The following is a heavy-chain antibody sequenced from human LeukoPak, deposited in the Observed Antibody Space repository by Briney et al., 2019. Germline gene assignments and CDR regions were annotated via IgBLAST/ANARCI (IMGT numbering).Heavy chain of an antibody. Sequence: SETLSLTCTVSGGSISSSSYYWGWIRQPPGKGLEWIGSIYYSGSTYYNPSLKSRVTISVDTSKNQFSLKLSSVTAADTAVYYCARLGYYDSSGPWGQGTLVTVSS. J-gene: IGHJ5*02. V-gene: IGHV4-39*01. CDR3: ARLGYYDSSGP. CDR1: GGSISSSSYY. CDR2: IYYSGST. D-gene: IGHD3-22*01.